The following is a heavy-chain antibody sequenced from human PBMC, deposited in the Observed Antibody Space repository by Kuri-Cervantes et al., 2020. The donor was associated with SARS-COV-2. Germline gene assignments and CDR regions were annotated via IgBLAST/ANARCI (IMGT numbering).Heavy chain of an antibody. D-gene: IGHD1-1*01. CDR2: INPDGSYT. CDR3: VRDGDHWNFDY. Sequence: GGSLRLSCAASGFTFSSYSMNWVRQAPGKGLVWVSRINPDGSYTNNADSVKGRLTLSRDNAKNMLFLQMNSLRAEDTAVYYCVRDGDHWNFDYWGQGTLVTVSS. J-gene: IGHJ4*02. CDR1: GFTFSSYS. V-gene: IGHV3-74*01.